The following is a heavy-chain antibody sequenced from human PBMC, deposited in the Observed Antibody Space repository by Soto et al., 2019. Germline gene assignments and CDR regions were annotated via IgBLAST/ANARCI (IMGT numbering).Heavy chain of an antibody. Sequence: QVQLVQSGAEVKKPGASVKVSCKASGYTFSSYGISWVRQAPGQGLEWMGWISAYNGNTKYAQKLQGRVTMTTDTXXXXXXXXXXXXXXXXXXXXXXXXXXXXTTLDFDYWGQGTLVTVSS. J-gene: IGHJ4*02. CDR1: GYTFSSYG. CDR2: ISAYNGNT. CDR3: XXXXXXTTLDFDY. V-gene: IGHV1-18*01. D-gene: IGHD2-15*01.